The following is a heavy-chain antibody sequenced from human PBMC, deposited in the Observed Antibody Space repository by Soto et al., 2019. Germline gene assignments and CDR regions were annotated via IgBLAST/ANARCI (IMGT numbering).Heavy chain of an antibody. D-gene: IGHD6-19*01. J-gene: IGHJ4*02. CDR1: GFTFSSYA. Sequence: EVQLLESGGGLVQPGGSLRLSCAASGFTFSSYAMSWVRQAPGKGLEWVSAISGSGGSTYYADSVKGRFTISRVNSKNTLYLQMNSLRAEDTAVYYCAKDDEEQWLVVGSLFDYWGQGTLVTVSS. V-gene: IGHV3-23*01. CDR3: AKDDEEQWLVVGSLFDY. CDR2: ISGSGGST.